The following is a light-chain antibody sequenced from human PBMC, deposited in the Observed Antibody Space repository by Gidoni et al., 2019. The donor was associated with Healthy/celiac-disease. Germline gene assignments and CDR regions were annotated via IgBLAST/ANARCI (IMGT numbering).Light chain of an antibody. CDR3: QQYYSYPGT. CDR1: QGISSY. V-gene: IGKV1-8*01. J-gene: IGKJ2*01. CDR2: AAS. Sequence: AIRMTQSPSSFSASTGDRVTITCRASQGISSYLAWYQQKPGKAPKLLIYAASTLPSGVPSRFSGSGSGTDFTLTISCLQSEDFATYYCQQYYSYPGTFGQGTKLEIK.